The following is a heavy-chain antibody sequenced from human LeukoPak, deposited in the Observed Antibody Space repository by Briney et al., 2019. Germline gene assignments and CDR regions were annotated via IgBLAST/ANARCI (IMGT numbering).Heavy chain of an antibody. CDR2: INPSGGST. Sequence: ASVKVSCKASGYTFTSYYMHWVRQAPGQGLEWMGIINPSGGSTSYAQKFQGRVTMTRDTSTSTVYMELSSLRSEDTAVYCCARDPYYYDSSGNHAFDIWGQGTMVTVSS. D-gene: IGHD3-22*01. V-gene: IGHV1-46*03. J-gene: IGHJ3*02. CDR3: ARDPYYYDSSGNHAFDI. CDR1: GYTFTSYY.